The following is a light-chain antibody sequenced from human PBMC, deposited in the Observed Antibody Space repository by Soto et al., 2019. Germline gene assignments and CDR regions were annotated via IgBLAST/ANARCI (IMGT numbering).Light chain of an antibody. V-gene: IGKV3D-20*02. CDR2: DAS. CDR1: QSVSRSN. J-gene: IGKJ5*01. CDR3: QQRSNWPIT. Sequence: EIVLTQSPGTLSLSPGERATVSCRASQSVSRSNLAWYQQKPGQAPRLLIYDASNRATGIPARFSGSGSGTDFTLTISSLEPEDFAVYYCQQRSNWPITFGQGTRLEIK.